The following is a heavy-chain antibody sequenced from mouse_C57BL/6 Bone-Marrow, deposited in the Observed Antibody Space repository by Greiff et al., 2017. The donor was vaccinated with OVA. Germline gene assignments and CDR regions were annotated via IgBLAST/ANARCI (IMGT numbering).Heavy chain of an antibody. V-gene: IGHV1-62-2*01. D-gene: IGHD4-1*01. Sequence: QVQLQQSGAELVKPGASVKLSCKASGYTFTEYTIHWVKQRSGQGLEWIGWFYPGSGSIKYNEKFKDKATLTADKSSSTVYMELSRLTSEDSAVYVCARHEDPPLANWDGRDYFDYWGQGTTLTVSS. CDR2: FYPGSGSI. CDR1: GYTFTEYT. CDR3: ARHEDPPLANWDGRDYFDY. J-gene: IGHJ2*01.